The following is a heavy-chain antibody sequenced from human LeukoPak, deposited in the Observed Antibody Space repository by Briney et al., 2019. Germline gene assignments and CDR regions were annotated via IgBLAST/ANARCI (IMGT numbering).Heavy chain of an antibody. CDR3: ARSPGYSGYDRYYYYGMDV. Sequence: GASVTVSCTASGGTFSSYAISWVRQAPGQGLEWMGGIIPIFGTANYAQKFQGRVTVTADESTSTAYMELSSLRSEDTAVYYCARSPGYSGYDRYYYYGMDVWGQGTTVTVSS. V-gene: IGHV1-69*13. CDR1: GGTFSSYA. J-gene: IGHJ6*02. D-gene: IGHD5-12*01. CDR2: IIPIFGTA.